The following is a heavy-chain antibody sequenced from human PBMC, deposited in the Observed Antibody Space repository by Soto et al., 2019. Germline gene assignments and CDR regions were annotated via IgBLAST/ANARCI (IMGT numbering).Heavy chain of an antibody. D-gene: IGHD3-10*01. Sequence: GGSLRLSCAASGFTFSSYAMSWVRQAPGKGLEWVSAISGSGGSTYYADSVKGRFTISRDNSKNTLYLPMNSLRAEDTAVYYCAKGDLWFGELLYNDYWGQGTLVTVSS. CDR2: ISGSGGST. CDR1: GFTFSSYA. CDR3: AKGDLWFGELLYNDY. V-gene: IGHV3-23*01. J-gene: IGHJ4*02.